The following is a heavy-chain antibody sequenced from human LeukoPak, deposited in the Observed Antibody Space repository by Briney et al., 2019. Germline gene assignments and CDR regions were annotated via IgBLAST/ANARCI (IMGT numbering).Heavy chain of an antibody. CDR3: AKSHGLIVVVAATGS. CDR1: GFTFSSYA. CDR2: ISGSGSST. Sequence: GGSLRLSCAASGFTFSSYAMSWVRQAPGKGLEWVSGISGSGSSTYYADSVKGRFTISRDSSKSTLYLQMISLRAEDTALYYCAKSHGLIVVVAATGSWGQGTLVTVSS. D-gene: IGHD2-15*01. J-gene: IGHJ5*02. V-gene: IGHV3-23*01.